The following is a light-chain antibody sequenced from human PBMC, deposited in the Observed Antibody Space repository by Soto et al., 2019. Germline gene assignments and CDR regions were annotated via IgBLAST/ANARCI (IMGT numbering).Light chain of an antibody. CDR2: DAS. V-gene: IGKV1-5*01. Sequence: IQMTQSPSSLSASLGDRVPITCRASQSIRSYLNWYQQKPGKAPKLLIYDASTLKTGVPSRFSGSGSGSEFNFTISGLQPDDFATYFCQQYNTYSTFGQGTRLEIK. CDR3: QQYNTYST. J-gene: IGKJ5*01. CDR1: QSIRSY.